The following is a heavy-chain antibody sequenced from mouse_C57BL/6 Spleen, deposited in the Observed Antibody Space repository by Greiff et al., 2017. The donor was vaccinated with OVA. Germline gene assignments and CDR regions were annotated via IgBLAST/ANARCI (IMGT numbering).Heavy chain of an antibody. Sequence: QVQLKQSGAELVKPGASVKISCKASGYAFSSYWMNWVKQRPGKGLEWIGQIYPGDGDTNYNGKFKGKATLTADKSSSTAYMQLSSLTSEDSAVYFCARDDYERGAWFAYWGQGTLVTVSA. J-gene: IGHJ3*01. CDR1: GYAFSSYW. D-gene: IGHD2-4*01. CDR2: IYPGDGDT. CDR3: ARDDYERGAWFAY. V-gene: IGHV1-80*01.